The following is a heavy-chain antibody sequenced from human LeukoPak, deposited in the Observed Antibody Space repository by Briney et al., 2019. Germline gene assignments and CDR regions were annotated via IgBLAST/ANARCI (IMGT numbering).Heavy chain of an antibody. D-gene: IGHD3-22*01. CDR3: ARGICSGSCYSPGALDV. CDR2: IYTDGTT. V-gene: IGHV4-4*07. CDR1: GDSIINYY. J-gene: IGHJ3*01. Sequence: SETLSLTCAVSGDSIINYYWSWIRQPAGKGLEWIARIYTDGTTNYNPSLKSRVTMSVDTSKNQFSLNLTSVTAADTAVYYCARGICSGSCYSPGALDVWGQGEMVTVSS.